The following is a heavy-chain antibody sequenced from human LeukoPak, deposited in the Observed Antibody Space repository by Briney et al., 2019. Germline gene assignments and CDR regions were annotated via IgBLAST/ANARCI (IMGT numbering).Heavy chain of an antibody. Sequence: AASVKVSCKASGYTFTSYDINWVRQATGQGLEWMGWMNPNSGNTGYAQKFQGRVTITRDTSASTAYMELSSLRSEDMAVYYCARGGAHCSSTSCPLSAFDIWGQGTMVTVSS. CDR2: MNPNSGNT. CDR3: ARGGAHCSSTSCPLSAFDI. D-gene: IGHD2-2*01. J-gene: IGHJ3*02. V-gene: IGHV1-8*01. CDR1: GYTFTSYD.